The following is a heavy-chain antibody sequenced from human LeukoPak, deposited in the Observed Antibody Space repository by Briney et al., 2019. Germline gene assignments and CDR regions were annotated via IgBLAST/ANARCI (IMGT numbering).Heavy chain of an antibody. D-gene: IGHD5/OR15-5a*01. CDR2: ISGSGGST. CDR1: GFNFSSYA. J-gene: IGHJ4*02. CDR3: TTDQYIVSTGYFDY. V-gene: IGHV3-23*01. Sequence: PGGSLRLSCAASGFNFSSYAMRWVRPAPGEGVGGVSAISGSGGSTYYADSVKGRFTISRDNSKNTLYLQMNSLKTEDTAVYYCTTDQYIVSTGYFDYWGRGTLVTVSS.